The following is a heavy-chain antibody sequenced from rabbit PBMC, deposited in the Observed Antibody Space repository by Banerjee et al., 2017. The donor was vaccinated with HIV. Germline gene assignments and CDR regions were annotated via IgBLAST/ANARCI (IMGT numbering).Heavy chain of an antibody. Sequence: QEQLEESGGDLVKPEGTLTLTCKASGIDFSSGYDMCWVRQAPGKGLEWIGCIYTGGGTTYYASWAKGRFTISKTSSTTVTLQMTSLTAADTATYFCAREDGGVGGYDNNLWGQGTLVTVS. J-gene: IGHJ4*01. CDR3: AREDGGVGGYDNNL. CDR1: GIDFSSGYD. CDR2: IYTGGGTT. D-gene: IGHD1-1*01. V-gene: IGHV1S45*01.